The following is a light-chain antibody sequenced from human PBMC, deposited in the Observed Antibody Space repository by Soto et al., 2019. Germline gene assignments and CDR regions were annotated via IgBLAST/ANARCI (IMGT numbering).Light chain of an antibody. CDR3: SSYTSSSTLV. Sequence: QSALTQPASVSGSPGQSITISCTGTSSDVGGYNSVSWYQQHPDKAPKLMIYEVSHRPSGVSNRFSGSKSDNTASLTISGLQAEDEADYYCSSYTSSSTLVFGTGTKVTVL. J-gene: IGLJ1*01. CDR2: EVS. CDR1: SSDVGGYNS. V-gene: IGLV2-14*01.